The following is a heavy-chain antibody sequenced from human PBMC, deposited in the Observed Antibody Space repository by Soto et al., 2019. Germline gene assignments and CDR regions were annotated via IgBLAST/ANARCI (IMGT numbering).Heavy chain of an antibody. Sequence: PGGSLRLSCAASGFTFSSYAMNWVRQAPGKGLEWVSTIRTSVGDTYYAASVKGRFTISRDNSKSTVYLHLNSLRAEDTAIYYCARDGSGNYCVDHWGQGTLVTVPQ. D-gene: IGHD3-10*01. V-gene: IGHV3-23*01. CDR1: GFTFSSYA. CDR3: ARDGSGNYCVDH. CDR2: IRTSVGDT. J-gene: IGHJ4*02.